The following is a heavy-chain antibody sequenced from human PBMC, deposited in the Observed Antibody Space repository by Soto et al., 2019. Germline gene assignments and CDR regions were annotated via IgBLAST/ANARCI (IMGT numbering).Heavy chain of an antibody. V-gene: IGHV3-66*01. CDR1: GFTVSSNY. D-gene: IGHD6-13*01. CDR2: IYSGGST. Sequence: GGSLRLSCAASGFTVSSNYMSWVRQAPGKGLEWVSGIYSGGSTYYADSVKGRFTISRDNSKNTLYLQMNSLRAEDTAVYYCARETRTQQLVSGVLWFDPWGQGTLLTVSS. J-gene: IGHJ5*02. CDR3: ARETRTQQLVSGVLWFDP.